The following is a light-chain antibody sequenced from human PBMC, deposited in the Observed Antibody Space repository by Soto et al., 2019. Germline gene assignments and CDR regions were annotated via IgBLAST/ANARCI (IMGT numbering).Light chain of an antibody. J-gene: IGKJ4*01. CDR3: QQRSNCPLT. V-gene: IGKV3D-20*02. CDR2: GAS. CDR1: QSLSGNY. Sequence: EIVMTQSPGTLSLSPGERATLSCRASQSLSGNYLAWYQHKPGQAPTLLIYGASSRATGIPARFSGSGSGTDFTLTISSLEPEDFAVYYCQQRSNCPLTFGGGTKVEIK.